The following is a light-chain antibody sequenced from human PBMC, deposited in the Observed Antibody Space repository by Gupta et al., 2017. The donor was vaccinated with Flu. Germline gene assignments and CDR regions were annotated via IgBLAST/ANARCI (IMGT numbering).Light chain of an antibody. CDR1: QGISSY. CDR2: DGS. V-gene: IGKV1-9*01. CDR3: LHVYNYPLT. J-gene: IGKJ4*01. Sequence: IQLTHAPSFLSASVGDRVTITCRASQGISSYFAWYQQKPGKAPKLLIYDGSTLESGVPSRFSGSGSGTEFTLTISSLKPEDFATDYCLHVYNYPLTFGGGTKVENK.